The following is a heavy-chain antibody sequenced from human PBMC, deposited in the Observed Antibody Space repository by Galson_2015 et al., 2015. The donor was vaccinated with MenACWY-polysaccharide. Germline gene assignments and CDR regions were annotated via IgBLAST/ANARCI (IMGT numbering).Heavy chain of an antibody. CDR2: VWYDGSHQ. Sequence: SLRLSCAASGFTFRSHGMHRVRQAPGKGLEWVAVVWYDGSHQECSDSVRGRFTVSKDNSKNTLYLQMNSLRAEDTAVYYCARDRDWTTLRYMDVWGTGTTVTVSS. D-gene: IGHD1-1*01. CDR1: GFTFRSHG. J-gene: IGHJ6*03. CDR3: ARDRDWTTLRYMDV. V-gene: IGHV3-33*01.